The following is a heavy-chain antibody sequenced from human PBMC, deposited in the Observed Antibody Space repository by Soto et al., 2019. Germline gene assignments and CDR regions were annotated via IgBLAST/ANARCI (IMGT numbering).Heavy chain of an antibody. CDR1: GGSISSNHW. D-gene: IGHD3-10*01. Sequence: SETLSLTCAVSGGSISSNHWWTWVRQPPGRGLEWIGEMYHSGSTTYSPSLQSRVTISVDKSKNQFSLKLNSVTAADTAVYYCARVGAYFGEFDYFDYWGQGALVTVSS. J-gene: IGHJ4*02. V-gene: IGHV4-4*02. CDR3: ARVGAYFGEFDYFDY. CDR2: MYHSGST.